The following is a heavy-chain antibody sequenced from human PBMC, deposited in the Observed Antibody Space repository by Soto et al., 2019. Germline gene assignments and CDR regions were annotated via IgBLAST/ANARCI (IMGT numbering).Heavy chain of an antibody. V-gene: IGHV3-15*07. Sequence: PGGSLRLSCAASGFTFSNAWMNWVRQAPGKGLEWVGRIKSKIDGGTTDYAAPVKGRFSISRDDSKNTLYLQMNSLKTEDTAVYYCVTLALGKFDYWGQGNLVTVSS. CDR2: IKSKIDGGTT. D-gene: IGHD1-26*01. CDR3: VTLALGKFDY. CDR1: GFTFSNAW. J-gene: IGHJ4*02.